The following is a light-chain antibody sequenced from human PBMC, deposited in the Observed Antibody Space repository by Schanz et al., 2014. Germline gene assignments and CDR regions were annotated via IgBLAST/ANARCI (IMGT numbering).Light chain of an antibody. Sequence: EIVMTQSPATLSVSPGERATLSCRASQSVSSNLAWYQQKPGQAPRLLIYGASTRATGIPARFSGSGSGTEFTLTISSLQPEDFAVYYCQQFGGSPLTFGAGTKVDIK. CDR3: QQFGGSPLT. CDR1: QSVSSN. CDR2: GAS. J-gene: IGKJ4*01. V-gene: IGKV3-15*01.